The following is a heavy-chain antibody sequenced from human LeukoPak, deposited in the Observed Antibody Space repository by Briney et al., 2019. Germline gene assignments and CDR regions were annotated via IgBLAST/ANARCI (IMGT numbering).Heavy chain of an antibody. V-gene: IGHV1-2*02. Sequence: GASVKVSCKASGYTFTGYYMHWVRQAPGQGLEWMGWINPNSGGTNYAQKFQGRVTMTRDTSISTAYMELSRLRSDDTAVYYCARELAEAAAGSFDYWGQGTLVTVSS. D-gene: IGHD6-13*01. J-gene: IGHJ4*02. CDR3: ARELAEAAAGSFDY. CDR1: GYTFTGYY. CDR2: INPNSGGT.